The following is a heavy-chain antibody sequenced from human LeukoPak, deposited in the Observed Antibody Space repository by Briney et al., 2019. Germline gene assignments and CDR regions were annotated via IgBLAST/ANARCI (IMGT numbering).Heavy chain of an antibody. D-gene: IGHD6-19*01. CDR3: ARDSKAVAGTGYYFDY. CDR1: GGSIRSSYYY. J-gene: IGHJ4*02. V-gene: IGHV4-39*07. CDR2: IYDSGST. Sequence: SETLSLTCTVSGGSIRSSYYYWGWIRQPPGKGLEWIGSIYDSGSTYYNPSLKSRVTISVDTSKNQFSLKLSSVTAADTAVYYCARDSKAVAGTGYYFDYWGQGTLVTVSS.